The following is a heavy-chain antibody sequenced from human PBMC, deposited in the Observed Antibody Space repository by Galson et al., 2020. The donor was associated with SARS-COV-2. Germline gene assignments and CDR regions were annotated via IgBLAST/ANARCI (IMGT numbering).Heavy chain of an antibody. D-gene: IGHD1-26*01. CDR1: DLAFTTFG. CDR2: IWDNGNKQ. Sequence: GGPLRLSCAASDLAFTTFGMHWVRQAPGKGLEWLAYIWDNGNKQFYADSVRGRSIISRDNSKTTLYLQMTSLRVEDTAIYSCARDITDSGSLFGFDSWGQGTHVTVSS. CDR3: ARDITDSGSLFGFDS. J-gene: IGHJ5*01. V-gene: IGHV3-33*01.